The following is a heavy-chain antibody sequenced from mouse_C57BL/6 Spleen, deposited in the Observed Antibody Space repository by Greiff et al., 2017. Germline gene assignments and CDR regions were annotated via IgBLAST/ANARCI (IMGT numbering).Heavy chain of an antibody. Sequence: VQLQQSGPELVKPGASVKISCKASGYTFTDYYMNWVKQSHGKSLEWIGDINPNNGGTSYNQKFKGKATLTVDKSSSTAYMELRSLTSEDSAVYYWARSGSSTFAYWGQGTLVTVSA. V-gene: IGHV1-26*01. CDR3: ARSGSSTFAY. D-gene: IGHD1-1*01. CDR1: GYTFTDYY. CDR2: INPNNGGT. J-gene: IGHJ3*01.